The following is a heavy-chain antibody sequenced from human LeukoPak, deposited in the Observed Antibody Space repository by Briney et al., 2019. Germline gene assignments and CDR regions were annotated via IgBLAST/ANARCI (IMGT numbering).Heavy chain of an antibody. Sequence: PGGSLRLSCAASGFTLSSYWMSWVRQAPGKGLEWVANIKQDGSEKYYVDSVKGRFTISRDNAKNSLYLQVNSLRAEDTAVYYCARNQRRLDYWGQGTLVTVSS. V-gene: IGHV3-7*01. J-gene: IGHJ4*02. CDR2: IKQDGSEK. CDR3: ARNQRRLDY. CDR1: GFTLSSYW. D-gene: IGHD1-14*01.